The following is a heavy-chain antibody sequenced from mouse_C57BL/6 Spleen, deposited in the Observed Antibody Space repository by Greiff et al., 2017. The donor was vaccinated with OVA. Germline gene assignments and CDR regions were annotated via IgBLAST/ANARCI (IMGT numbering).Heavy chain of an antibody. CDR1: GFTFSDYG. Sequence: EVMLVESGGGLVKPGGSLKLSCAASGFTFSDYGMHWVRQAPEKGLEWVAYISSGSSTIYYADTGNGRFTISRDNAKNTLFLQMTSLRSEDTAMYYCARPSNYYGSSYYAMDYWGQGTSVTVSS. CDR2: ISSGSSTI. D-gene: IGHD1-1*01. V-gene: IGHV5-17*01. CDR3: ARPSNYYGSSYYAMDY. J-gene: IGHJ4*01.